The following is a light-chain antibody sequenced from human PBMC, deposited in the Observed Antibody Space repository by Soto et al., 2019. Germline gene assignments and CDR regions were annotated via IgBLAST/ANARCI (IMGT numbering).Light chain of an antibody. CDR3: QQLNSYPPFT. J-gene: IGKJ3*01. V-gene: IGKV1-9*01. Sequence: DIQLTQSPSFLSASVGDRVTITCRVSQGISSYLAWYQQKPGKAPKLLIYAASTLQSGVPSRFSGCGSGTEFTLTISSLQPEDFATYYCQQLNSYPPFTFGPGTKVDIK. CDR1: QGISSY. CDR2: AAS.